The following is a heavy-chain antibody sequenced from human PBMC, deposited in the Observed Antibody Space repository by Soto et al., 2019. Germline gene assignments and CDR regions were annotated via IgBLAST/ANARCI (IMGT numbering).Heavy chain of an antibody. CDR3: ERARDISFNFVGSLSRTDF. J-gene: IGHJ6*02. CDR2: IRSKANSYAT. V-gene: IGHV3-73*01. D-gene: IGHD2-15*01. Sequence: PRGSLRLSCAASGFTFSGSAMHWVRQASGKGLEWVGRIRSKANSYATAYAASVKGRFTISRDDSKNTAYLQMNSLRAEDTAVYYCERARDISFNFVGSLSRTDFWGQGITVSGSS. CDR1: GFTFSGSA.